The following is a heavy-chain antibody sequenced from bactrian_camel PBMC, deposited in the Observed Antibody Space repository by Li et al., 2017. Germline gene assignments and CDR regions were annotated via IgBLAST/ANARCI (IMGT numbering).Heavy chain of an antibody. CDR2: IYSDDSSA. D-gene: IGHD6*01. Sequence: HVQLVESGGGSVQPGGSLRLSCIVSNLTRSTICMGWFRQAPGKEREGVAAIYSDDSSALYDGKAKGRFTIPQDNASKTVVLQMNSLKPEDTAMYYCGVYDAYGGRCSFREDVYDYWGPGTQVTVS. V-gene: IGHV3S6*01. J-gene: IGHJ4*01. CDR3: GVYDAYGGRCSFREDVYDY. CDR1: NLTRSTIC.